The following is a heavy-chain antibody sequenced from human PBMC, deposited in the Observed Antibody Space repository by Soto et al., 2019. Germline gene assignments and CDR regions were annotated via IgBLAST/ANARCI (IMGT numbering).Heavy chain of an antibody. D-gene: IGHD6-19*01. J-gene: IGHJ4*02. CDR1: GGSISSSSYY. V-gene: IGHV4-39*01. Sequence: QLQLQESGPGLVKPSESLSLTCTVSGGSISSSSYYWGWIRQPPGKGLEWIGSIYYSGSTYYNPSLKSRVTISVDTSKNQFSLKLSSVTAADTAVYYCARHGGSGVDYWGQGTLVTVSS. CDR3: ARHGGSGVDY. CDR2: IYYSGST.